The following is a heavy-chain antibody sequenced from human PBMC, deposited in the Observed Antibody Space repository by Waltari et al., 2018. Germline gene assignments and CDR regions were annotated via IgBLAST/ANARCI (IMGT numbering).Heavy chain of an antibody. V-gene: IGHV4-59*01. CDR2: IYYSGST. CDR1: GGSIRSYY. D-gene: IGHD3-16*02. CDR3: ARDQSSYDYVWGSYRYAAFDI. J-gene: IGHJ3*02. Sequence: QVQLQESGPGLVKPSETLSLTCTVSGGSIRSYYWSWIRQPPGKGLEWIGYIYYSGSTNYNPSLKSRVTISVDTSKNQFSLKLSSVTAADTAVYYCARDQSSYDYVWGSYRYAAFDIWGQGTMVTVSS.